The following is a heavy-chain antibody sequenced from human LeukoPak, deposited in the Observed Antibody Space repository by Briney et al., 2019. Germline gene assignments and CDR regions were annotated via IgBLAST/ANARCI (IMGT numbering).Heavy chain of an antibody. V-gene: IGHV3-30-3*01. D-gene: IGHD6-19*01. CDR1: GFTFSSYA. CDR2: ISYDGSNK. CDR3: ARDARGIAVALDS. Sequence: QPGRSLRLSCAASGFTFSSYAMHWVRQAPGKGLEWVAVISYDGSNKYYADSVKGRFTISRDNSKNTLYLQMNSLRAEHTAVYYCARDARGIAVALDSWGQGTLVTVSS. J-gene: IGHJ4*02.